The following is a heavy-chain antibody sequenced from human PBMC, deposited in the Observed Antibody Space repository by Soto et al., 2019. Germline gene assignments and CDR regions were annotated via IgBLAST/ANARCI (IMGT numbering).Heavy chain of an antibody. J-gene: IGHJ4*02. CDR2: ITWDGDST. CDR3: AKEKNRIFDY. Sequence: GSLRLSCAGSEFAFDDHTMHWVRQIPGKRLEWVSLITWDGDSTFYADSVKGRFTISRDNSKNSLFLQMNSLTTEDTGLYYCAKEKNRIFDYWGQGTLVTVSS. CDR1: EFAFDDHT. D-gene: IGHD1-20*01. V-gene: IGHV3-43*01.